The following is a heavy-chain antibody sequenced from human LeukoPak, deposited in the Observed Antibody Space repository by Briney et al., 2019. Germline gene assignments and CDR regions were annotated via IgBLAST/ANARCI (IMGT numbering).Heavy chain of an antibody. CDR3: ASGFSNAWEVQAY. D-gene: IGHD6-13*01. Sequence: SETLSLTCAVYGGSFSGYFWSWIRQPAGKGLEWIGRIQASGSTSYNPSLKSRVIISIDTSNNQFSLKLSSVTAADTAVYYCASGFSNAWEVQAYWGQGTLVTVSS. CDR2: IQASGST. V-gene: IGHV4-59*10. CDR1: GGSFSGYF. J-gene: IGHJ4*02.